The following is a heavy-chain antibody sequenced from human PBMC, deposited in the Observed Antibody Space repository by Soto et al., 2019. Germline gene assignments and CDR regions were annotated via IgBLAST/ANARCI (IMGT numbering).Heavy chain of an antibody. D-gene: IGHD4-4*01. CDR3: ARDVQLTYNWFDP. Sequence: QVQLVQSGAEVKKPGSSVKVSCKASGGTFSSYTISWVRQAPGQGLEWMGRIIPILGIANYAQKFQGRVTXTXDXXTSTAYMELSSLRSEDTAVYYCARDVQLTYNWFDPWGQGTLVTVSS. CDR2: IIPILGIA. V-gene: IGHV1-69*08. J-gene: IGHJ5*02. CDR1: GGTFSSYT.